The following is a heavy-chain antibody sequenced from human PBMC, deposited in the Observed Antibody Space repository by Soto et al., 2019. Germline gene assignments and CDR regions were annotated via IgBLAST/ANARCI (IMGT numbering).Heavy chain of an antibody. CDR1: GGTFSSYA. CDR2: IIPIFGTA. CDR3: AREEYYYDRSGYQDAFDI. V-gene: IGHV1-69*01. D-gene: IGHD3-22*01. Sequence: QVQLVQSGAEVKKPGSSVKVSCKASGGTFSSYAISWVRQAPGQGLEWMGGIIPIFGTANYAQKFQSRVTITADESTSTAYMELSSLRSEDTAVYYCAREEYYYDRSGYQDAFDIWGQGTMVTVSS. J-gene: IGHJ3*02.